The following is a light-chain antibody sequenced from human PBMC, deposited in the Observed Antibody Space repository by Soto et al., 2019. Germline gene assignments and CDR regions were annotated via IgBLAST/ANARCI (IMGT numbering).Light chain of an antibody. CDR3: QQYDDWPLT. Sequence: EIVMTQSPATLSVSPGERATLACRASQSVGSSHLAWYQQKPGQAPRLLIYGTSTRATGIPARFSGSGSGTEFTLTISSLQSEDIALYYCQQYDDWPLTFGQGTRLEIK. J-gene: IGKJ5*01. CDR1: QSVGSSH. CDR2: GTS. V-gene: IGKV3-15*01.